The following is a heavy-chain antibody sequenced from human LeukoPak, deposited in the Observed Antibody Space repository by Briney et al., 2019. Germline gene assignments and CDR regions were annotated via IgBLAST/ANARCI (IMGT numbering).Heavy chain of an antibody. CDR2: INHSGST. CDR3: ARGHASYSYGFRY. Sequence: PSETLSLTCAVYGGSFSGYYWSWIRQPPGKGREGIGEINHSGSTNYNPYLKSRVTISVDTSKNQFSLKLSSVTAADTAVYYCARGHASYSYGFRYWGQGTLVTVSS. V-gene: IGHV4-34*01. J-gene: IGHJ4*02. CDR1: GGSFSGYY. D-gene: IGHD5-18*01.